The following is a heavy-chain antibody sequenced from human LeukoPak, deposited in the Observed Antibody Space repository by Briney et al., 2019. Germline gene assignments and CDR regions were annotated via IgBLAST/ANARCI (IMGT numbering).Heavy chain of an antibody. J-gene: IGHJ6*02. Sequence: ASVKVSCKASGYTFTSYAMNWVRQAPGQGLEWMGWINTNTGNPTYAQGFTGRFVFSLDTSVSTAYLQISSLKAEDTAVYYCPRAVKQQLVHWGMDVWGQGTTVTVSS. CDR2: INTNTGNP. D-gene: IGHD6-13*01. V-gene: IGHV7-4-1*02. CDR3: PRAVKQQLVHWGMDV. CDR1: GYTFTSYA.